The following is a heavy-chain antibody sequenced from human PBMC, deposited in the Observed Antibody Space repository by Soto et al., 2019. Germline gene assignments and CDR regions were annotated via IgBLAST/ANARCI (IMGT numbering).Heavy chain of an antibody. Sequence: ASVKVSCKASGYTFTSYGISWVRQAPGQGLEWMGWISAYNGNTNYAQKLQGRVTMTTDTSTSTAYMELRSLRSDDTAVYYCAREGKDTSRHHAVYGEYYYMDVWGKGTTVTVSS. CDR2: ISAYNGNT. D-gene: IGHD3-10*01. CDR1: GYTFTSYG. J-gene: IGHJ6*03. V-gene: IGHV1-18*01. CDR3: AREGKDTSRHHAVYGEYYYMDV.